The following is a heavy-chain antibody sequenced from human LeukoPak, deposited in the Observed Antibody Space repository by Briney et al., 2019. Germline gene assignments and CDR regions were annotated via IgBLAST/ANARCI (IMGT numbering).Heavy chain of an antibody. CDR3: ARDGKQQLGFDY. D-gene: IGHD6-13*01. J-gene: IGHJ4*02. CDR2: ISAYNGKT. V-gene: IGHV1-18*01. Sequence: ASVKVPCKASGYTFTSYGISWVRPAPGQGLEWMGWISAYNGKTNHAQNFQGRVTMTTDTSTSTAYMELRSLRSDDTAVYYCARDGKQQLGFDYWGQGTLVTVSS. CDR1: GYTFTSYG.